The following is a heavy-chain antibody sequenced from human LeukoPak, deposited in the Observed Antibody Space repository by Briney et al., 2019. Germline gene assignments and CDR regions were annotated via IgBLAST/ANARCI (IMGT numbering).Heavy chain of an antibody. V-gene: IGHV3-30*18. CDR1: GFTFSSYG. CDR3: AKDWVRWLQEGYFDY. CDR2: ISYDGSNK. D-gene: IGHD5-24*01. Sequence: GGPLRLSCAASGFTFSSYGMHWVRQAPGKGLEWVAVISYDGSNKYCADSVKGRFTISRDNSKNTLYLQMNSLRAEDTAVYYCAKDWVRWLQEGYFDYWGQGTLVTVSS. J-gene: IGHJ4*02.